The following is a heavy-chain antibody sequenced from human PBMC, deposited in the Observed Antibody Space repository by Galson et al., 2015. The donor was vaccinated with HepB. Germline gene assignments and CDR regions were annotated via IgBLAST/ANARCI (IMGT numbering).Heavy chain of an antibody. V-gene: IGHV3-11*06. D-gene: IGHD6-19*01. CDR2: ISSSSSYT. J-gene: IGHJ4*02. CDR3: AREGDSSGWYPFDY. CDR1: GFTFSDYY. Sequence: SLRLSCAASGFTFSDYYMSWIRQAPGKGLEWVSYISSSSSYTNYADSVKGRFTISRDNAKNSPYLQMNSLRAEDTAVYYCAREGDSSGWYPFDYWGQETLVTVSS.